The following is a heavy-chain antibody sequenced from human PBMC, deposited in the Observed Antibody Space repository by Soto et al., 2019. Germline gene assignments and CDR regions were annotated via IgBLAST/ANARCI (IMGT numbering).Heavy chain of an antibody. CDR2: ISGSGGST. CDR1: GFPFSSYA. CDR3: AKAHQWGDYDYYGMDV. D-gene: IGHD1-26*01. V-gene: IGHV3-23*01. J-gene: IGHJ6*02. Sequence: GGSLRLSCAASGFPFSSYAMSWVRQALGKGLEWVSAISGSGGSTYYADSVKGRFTISRDNSKNTLYLQMNSLRAEDTAVYYCAKAHQWGDYDYYGMDVWGQGTTVTV.